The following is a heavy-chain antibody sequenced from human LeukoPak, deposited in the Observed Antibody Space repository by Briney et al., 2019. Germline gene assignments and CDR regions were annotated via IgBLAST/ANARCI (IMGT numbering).Heavy chain of an antibody. D-gene: IGHD4-17*01. Sequence: GGSLRLSCAASVFTVSSNDMSWVRQAPGKGLECISGIYSGGSTDYADSVKGRLTISRDNSKNTLYLQMNSLRAEDTAVYYCARVVDHDYGDYYLDYWGQGTLVTVSS. CDR3: ARVVDHDYGDYYLDY. CDR1: VFTVSSND. J-gene: IGHJ4*02. CDR2: IYSGGST. V-gene: IGHV3-53*01.